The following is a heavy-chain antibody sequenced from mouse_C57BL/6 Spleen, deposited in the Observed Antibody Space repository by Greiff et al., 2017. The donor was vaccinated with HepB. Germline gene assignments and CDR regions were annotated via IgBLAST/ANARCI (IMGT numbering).Heavy chain of an antibody. D-gene: IGHD1-3*01. Sequence: QVQLQQSGAELVRPGASVTLSCKASGYTFTGYEMHWVKQTPVHGLEWIGAIDPETGGTAYNQKFKGKAILTADKSSSTAYMELRSLTSEDSAVYYCTTYKGAMDYWGQGTSVTVSS. CDR1: GYTFTGYE. J-gene: IGHJ4*01. V-gene: IGHV1-15*01. CDR2: IDPETGGT. CDR3: TTYKGAMDY.